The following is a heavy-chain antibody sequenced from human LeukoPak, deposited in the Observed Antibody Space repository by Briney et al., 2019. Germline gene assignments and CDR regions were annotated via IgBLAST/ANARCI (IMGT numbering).Heavy chain of an antibody. CDR2: ISGSGGST. Sequence: AGGSLRLSCAASGFTFSSYWMSWVRQAPGKGLEWVSAISGSGGSTYYADSVKGRFTISRDNSKNTLYLQMNSLRAEDTAVYYCASTVGSSNRDYWGQGTLVTVSS. CDR3: ASTVGSSNRDY. D-gene: IGHD6-13*01. J-gene: IGHJ4*02. V-gene: IGHV3-23*01. CDR1: GFTFSSYW.